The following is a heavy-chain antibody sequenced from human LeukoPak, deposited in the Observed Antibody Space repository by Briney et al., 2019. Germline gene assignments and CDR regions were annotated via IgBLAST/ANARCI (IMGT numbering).Heavy chain of an antibody. D-gene: IGHD6-13*01. CDR1: GYSISSGYY. CDR3: ASRIAAAGFDY. V-gene: IGHV4-38-2*02. Sequence: SETLSLTCTVSGYSISSGYYWGWIRQPLGKGLEWIGSIYHSGSTYYNPSLKSRVTISVDTSKNQFSLKLSSVTAADTAVYYCASRIAAAGFDYWGQGTLVTVSS. CDR2: IYHSGST. J-gene: IGHJ4*02.